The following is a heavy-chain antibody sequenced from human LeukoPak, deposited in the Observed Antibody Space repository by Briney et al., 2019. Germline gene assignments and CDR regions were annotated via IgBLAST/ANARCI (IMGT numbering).Heavy chain of an antibody. CDR1: GGSISSSNW. Sequence: PSETLSLTCAVSGGSISSSNWWSWVRQPPGKGLEWIGEIYHSGSTNYNPSLKSRVTISVDKSKNQFSLKLSSVTASDTAVYYCALTTVTTGGFDYWGQGTLVTVSS. CDR2: IYHSGST. V-gene: IGHV4-4*02. D-gene: IGHD4-17*01. J-gene: IGHJ4*02. CDR3: ALTTVTTGGFDY.